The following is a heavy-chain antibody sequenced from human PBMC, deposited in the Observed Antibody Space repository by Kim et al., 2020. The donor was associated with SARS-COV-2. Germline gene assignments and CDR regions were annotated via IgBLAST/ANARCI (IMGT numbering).Heavy chain of an antibody. J-gene: IGHJ6*02. V-gene: IGHV1-46*01. CDR1: GYTFTSYY. CDR2: INPSGGST. CDR3: ARDRQTMVRGVTPYYYYGMDV. D-gene: IGHD3-10*01. Sequence: ASVKVSCKASGYTFTSYYMHWVRQAPGQGLEWMGIINPSGGSTSYAQKFQGRVTMTRDTSTSTVYMELSSLRSEDTAVYYCARDRQTMVRGVTPYYYYGMDVWGQGTTVTVSS.